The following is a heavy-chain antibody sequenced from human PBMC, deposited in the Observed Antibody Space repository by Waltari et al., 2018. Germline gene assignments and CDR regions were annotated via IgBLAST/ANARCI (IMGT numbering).Heavy chain of an antibody. V-gene: IGHV4-39*01. CDR1: GGSISSSSYY. J-gene: IGHJ4*02. CDR3: ASTPSFQAARLYFDY. D-gene: IGHD6-6*01. Sequence: QLQLQESGPGLVKPSETLSLTCTVSGGSISSSSYYWGWIRQPPGKGLEWIGSIYYSGRTYYNPALKSRVTISVDTSKSQFSLKLRSVTAADTAVYYCASTPSFQAARLYFDYWGQGTLVTVSS. CDR2: IYYSGRT.